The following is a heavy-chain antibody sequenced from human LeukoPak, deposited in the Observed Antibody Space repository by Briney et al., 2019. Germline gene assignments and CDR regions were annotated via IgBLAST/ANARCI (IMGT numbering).Heavy chain of an antibody. CDR3: ATMAVIVPVNYYYYYMDV. CDR2: IRYDGSNK. V-gene: IGHV3-30*02. Sequence: GGSLRLSCAVSGFTFSSYAMHWVRQAPGKGLEWVAFIRYDGSNKYYADSVKGRFTISRDNSKNTLYLQMNSLRAEDTAVYYCATMAVIVPVNYYYYYMDVWGKGTTVTVSS. D-gene: IGHD2-2*01. CDR1: GFTFSSYA. J-gene: IGHJ6*03.